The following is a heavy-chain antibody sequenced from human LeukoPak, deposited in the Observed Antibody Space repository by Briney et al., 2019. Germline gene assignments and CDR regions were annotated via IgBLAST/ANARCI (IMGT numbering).Heavy chain of an antibody. D-gene: IGHD3-9*01. J-gene: IGHJ6*02. V-gene: IGHV3-21*01. CDR3: ARDPVPNFDWFRMDV. CDR2: ISSSSSYI. Sequence: GGSLRLSCAASGFTFSSYSMNWVRQAPGKGLEWVSSISSSSSYIYYADSVKGRFTISRDNAKNSLYLQMNSLRAEDTAVYYCARDPVPNFDWFRMDVWGQGTTVTVSS. CDR1: GFTFSSYS.